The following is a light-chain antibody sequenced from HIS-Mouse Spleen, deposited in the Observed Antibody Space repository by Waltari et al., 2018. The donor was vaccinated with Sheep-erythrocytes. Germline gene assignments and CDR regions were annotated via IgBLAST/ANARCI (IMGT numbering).Light chain of an antibody. V-gene: IGKV3-20*01. Sequence: EIVLTQSPGTLSLSPGERATLSCRASQSVSSSYLAWYQQTPGQAPRLIIYGASSRATGIPDRFSGSGAGTDFTLTISRLEPEDFAVYYCQQYGSSPLTFGGGTKVEIK. CDR3: QQYGSSPLT. CDR1: QSVSSSY. J-gene: IGKJ4*01. CDR2: GAS.